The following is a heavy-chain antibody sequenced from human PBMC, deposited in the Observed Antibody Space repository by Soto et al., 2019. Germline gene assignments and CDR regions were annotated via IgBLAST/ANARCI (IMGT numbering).Heavy chain of an antibody. V-gene: IGHV1-2*02. CDR2: INPNSGGT. Sequence: ASVKVSCKASGYTFTGYYRHWVRQAPGQGLEWMGWINPNSGGTNYAQNFQGRVTMTRDTSISTAYMELSRLRSDDTAVYYCARMLVRRPPTGPNWLDPCGQRTMVTFYS. J-gene: IGHJ5*02. CDR1: GYTFTGYY. CDR3: ARMLVRRPPTGPNWLDP. D-gene: IGHD3-10*01.